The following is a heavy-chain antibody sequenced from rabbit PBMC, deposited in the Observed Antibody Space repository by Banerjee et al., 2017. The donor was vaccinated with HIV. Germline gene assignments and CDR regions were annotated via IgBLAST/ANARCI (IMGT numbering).Heavy chain of an antibody. CDR3: ARGDTYGYAGYAYATYYFNL. Sequence: QSLEESGGDLVKPGASLTLTCTASGFSFSSSYYMCWVRQAPGKGLEWIACIYAGSSGSTYYASWAKGRFTISKTSSTTVTLQMTSLTAADTATYFCARGDTYGYAGYAYATYYFNLWGQGTLVTVS. J-gene: IGHJ4*01. CDR1: GFSFSSSYY. D-gene: IGHD6-1*01. CDR2: IYAGSSGST. V-gene: IGHV1S40*01.